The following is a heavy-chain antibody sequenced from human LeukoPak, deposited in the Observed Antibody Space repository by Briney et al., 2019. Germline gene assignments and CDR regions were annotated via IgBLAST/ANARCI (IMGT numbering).Heavy chain of an antibody. CDR1: GYTFTDYY. CDR3: ASYYTILTGYYTDAFDI. J-gene: IGHJ3*02. D-gene: IGHD3-9*01. V-gene: IGHV1-2*02. CDR2: INPNSGGT. Sequence: ASVKVSCKASGYTFTDYYIHWVRQAPGQGPEWMGWINPNSGGTNYAQKFEGRVTMTRDTSITTAYMELTRLRSDDTAVYYCASYYTILTGYYTDAFDIWGQGTMVTVSS.